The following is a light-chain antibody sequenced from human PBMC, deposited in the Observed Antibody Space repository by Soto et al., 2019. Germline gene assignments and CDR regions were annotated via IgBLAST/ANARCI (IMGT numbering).Light chain of an antibody. CDR1: SSNIGSNY. Sequence: QSVLTQPPSASRTPGQRVTISCSGSSSNIGSNYVCWYQHLPGTAPKLLIYSNNQRPSGVPDRFSGSKSGTSASLAISGLRSEDEADYYCATWDDSQSGHYVFGTGTKLTVL. CDR2: SNN. CDR3: ATWDDSQSGHYV. J-gene: IGLJ1*01. V-gene: IGLV1-47*02.